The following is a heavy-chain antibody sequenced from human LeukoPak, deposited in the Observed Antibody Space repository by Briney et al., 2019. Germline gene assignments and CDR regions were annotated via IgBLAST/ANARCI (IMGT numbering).Heavy chain of an antibody. J-gene: IGHJ4*02. D-gene: IGHD4-23*01. Sequence: GGSLRLSCAASGFAFSSYAMSWVRQAPGKGLEWVSTISGSGDSTYYADSVKGRFTISRDNAKNTLYLQMNSLGAEDTAVYYCASGYLDYGGNSHWGQGTLVTVSS. V-gene: IGHV3-23*01. CDR2: ISGSGDST. CDR3: ASGYLDYGGNSH. CDR1: GFAFSSYA.